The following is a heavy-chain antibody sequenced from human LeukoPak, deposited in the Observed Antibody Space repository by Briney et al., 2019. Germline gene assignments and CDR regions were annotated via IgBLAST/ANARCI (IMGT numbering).Heavy chain of an antibody. J-gene: IGHJ6*03. CDR2: IRYDGTDK. D-gene: IGHD5-18*01. CDR3: GKGLAYTYPYSGNMDV. CDR1: GFTFSNHG. Sequence: GGSLRLSCAASGFTFSNHGMHWVRQAPGKGLEWVAFIRYDGTDKYYADSVKGRFTISRVNSENTVSLQLNSLRAEDTAVYYCGKGLAYTYPYSGNMDVWGKGTTVTISS. V-gene: IGHV3-30*02.